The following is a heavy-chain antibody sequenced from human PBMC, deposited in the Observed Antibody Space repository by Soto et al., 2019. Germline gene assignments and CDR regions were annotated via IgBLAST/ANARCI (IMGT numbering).Heavy chain of an antibody. CDR1: GGSISSTSYY. CDR3: ARLRGSYFAY. CDR2: IFYSGRT. J-gene: IGHJ4*02. D-gene: IGHD1-26*01. V-gene: IGHV4-39*01. Sequence: QLQLQESGPGLVQPSETLSLTCTVSGGSISSTSYYWGWIRQPPGKGLEWIGSIFYSGRTYHNPSLKXXVXIXXDTPKYQFSLKVSSVTAADPAVYYCARLRGSYFAYWGQGTLVTVSS.